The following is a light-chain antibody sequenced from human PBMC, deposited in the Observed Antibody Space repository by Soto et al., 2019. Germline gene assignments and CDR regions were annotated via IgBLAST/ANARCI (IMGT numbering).Light chain of an antibody. V-gene: IGLV2-11*01. Sequence: QSVLTQPRSVSGSPRQSVTISCTGTSSDVGGYNYVSWYQRQAGKGPKLIIYDVTERPSGVPDRFSAFKSGNTASLTISGLQTDDEGDYYCSSYAGNYVYVFGSGTKVTVL. CDR3: SSYAGNYVYV. CDR2: DVT. CDR1: SSDVGGYNY. J-gene: IGLJ1*01.